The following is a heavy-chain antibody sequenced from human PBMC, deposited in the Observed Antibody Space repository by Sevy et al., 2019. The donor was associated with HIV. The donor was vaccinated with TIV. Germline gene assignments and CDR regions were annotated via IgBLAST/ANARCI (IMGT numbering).Heavy chain of an antibody. V-gene: IGHV4-39*01. CDR3: ARLLGGGDWGAFDI. CDR1: GGSISSSSYY. CDR2: IYYSGGT. J-gene: IGHJ3*02. D-gene: IGHD2-21*02. Sequence: SETLSLTCTVSGGSISSSSYYWGWIRQPPGKGLEWIGSIYYSGGTYYNPSLKSRVTISVDTSKNQFSLKLSSVTAADTAVYYCARLLGGGDWGAFDIWGQGTMVTVSS.